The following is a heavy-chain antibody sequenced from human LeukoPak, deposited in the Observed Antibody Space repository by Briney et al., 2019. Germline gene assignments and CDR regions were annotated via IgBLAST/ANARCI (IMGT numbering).Heavy chain of an antibody. Sequence: GGSLRLSCSASGFTFSSYAMHWVRQAPGKGLEYVSAISSNGGSTYYADSVKGRFTISRDNAKNTLYLQMNSLRAEDTAVYYCARGIMITFGGVIVPWSWFDPWGQGTLVTVSS. CDR2: ISSNGGST. J-gene: IGHJ5*02. D-gene: IGHD3-16*02. CDR1: GFTFSSYA. V-gene: IGHV3-64*04. CDR3: ARGIMITFGGVIVPWSWFDP.